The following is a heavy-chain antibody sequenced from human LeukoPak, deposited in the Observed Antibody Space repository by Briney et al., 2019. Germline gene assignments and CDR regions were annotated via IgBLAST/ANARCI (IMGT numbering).Heavy chain of an antibody. CDR2: INSEGSST. D-gene: IGHD2-21*02. J-gene: IGHJ4*02. CDR3: ARAYCGTDCYSRAMDY. Sequence: GGSLRLSWAASGFTFSNYWMHWVRQAPGKGPVWVSRINSEGSSTSYADSVKGRFIISRDNAKNTLSLQMNSLRVEDTAVYFCARAYCGTDCYSRAMDYWGQGTLVTVSS. CDR1: GFTFSNYW. V-gene: IGHV3-74*01.